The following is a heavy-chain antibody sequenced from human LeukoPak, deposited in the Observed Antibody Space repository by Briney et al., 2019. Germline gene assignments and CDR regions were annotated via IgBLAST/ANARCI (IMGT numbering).Heavy chain of an antibody. J-gene: IGHJ4*02. Sequence: SETLSLTCAVYGGSFSGYYWSWIRQPPGKGLEWIGEINHSGSTNYNPSLKSRVTISVDTSKNQFSLKLSSVTAAYTAVYYCASSGIAAAGSQDYWGQGTLVTVSS. CDR2: INHSGST. CDR1: GGSFSGYY. V-gene: IGHV4-34*01. D-gene: IGHD6-13*01. CDR3: ASSGIAAAGSQDY.